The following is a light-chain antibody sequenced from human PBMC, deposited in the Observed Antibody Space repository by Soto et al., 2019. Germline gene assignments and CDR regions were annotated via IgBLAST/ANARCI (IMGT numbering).Light chain of an antibody. CDR3: QERSNWPPT. CDR2: SAS. CDR1: QNAEND. J-gene: IGKJ4*01. Sequence: EIVLTQSPATLSLSPGERATVSCRASQNAENDLAWYHQKRGQAPRLVIYSASNRATGIPARFSGSGSGTDFTLTISSLEPEAFADYYCQERSNWPPTFGGGTKVEIK. V-gene: IGKV3-11*01.